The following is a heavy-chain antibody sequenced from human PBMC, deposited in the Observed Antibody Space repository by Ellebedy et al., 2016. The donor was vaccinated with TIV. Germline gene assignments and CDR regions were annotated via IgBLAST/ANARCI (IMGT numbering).Heavy chain of an antibody. D-gene: IGHD3-10*01. J-gene: IGHJ6*02. CDR3: ARDSWFGPGGMDV. V-gene: IGHV3-7*01. CDR1: GFTFRYYW. CDR2: IKQDGSEK. Sequence: GESLKISCAASGFTFRYYWMSWVRQAPGKGLEWVANIKQDGSEKYYVDSGKGRFTISRDNAKNSLYLQMNSLRAEDTAVYYCARDSWFGPGGMDVWGQGTTVTVSS.